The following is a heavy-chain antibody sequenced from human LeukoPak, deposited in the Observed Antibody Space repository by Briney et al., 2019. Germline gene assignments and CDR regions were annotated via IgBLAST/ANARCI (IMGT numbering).Heavy chain of an antibody. Sequence: PGGSLRLSCAASGFTFSSYAMSWVRQAPGKGLEWVSAISGSGGSTYYADSVKGRFTISRDNSKNTLYLQMNSLRAEDTAVYYCAKDTPGIAAAGTEFDYWGQGTLVTVSS. V-gene: IGHV3-23*01. J-gene: IGHJ4*02. D-gene: IGHD6-13*01. CDR3: AKDTPGIAAAGTEFDY. CDR2: ISGSGGST. CDR1: GFTFSSYA.